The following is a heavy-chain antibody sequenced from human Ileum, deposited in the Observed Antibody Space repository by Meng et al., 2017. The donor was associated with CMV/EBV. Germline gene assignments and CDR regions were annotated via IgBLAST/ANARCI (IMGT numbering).Heavy chain of an antibody. D-gene: IGHD6-19*01. CDR1: GFKFSTYA. CDR3: ATRDGQWLVSFHF. Sequence: AASGFKFSTYAMAWVRQAPGKGLEWVSTISVTDGITYYADSVKGRFTISRDNSRNTLYLQINSLRPDDTAVYYCATRDGQWLVSFHFWGQGALVTVSS. J-gene: IGHJ4*02. V-gene: IGHV3-23*01. CDR2: ISVTDGIT.